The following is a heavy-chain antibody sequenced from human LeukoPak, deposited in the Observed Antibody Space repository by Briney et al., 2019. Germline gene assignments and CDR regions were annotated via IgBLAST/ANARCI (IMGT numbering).Heavy chain of an antibody. CDR1: GYTFTGYW. Sequence: GASVKVSCKAFGYTFTGYWMHWVRQAPGQGAEWMGVISPSGGSTIYAQKFKGRVTLTRDMSTSTDYLELSSLRSEDTAVYYCARVVSSGPYSSRGMFDPWGQGTLVTVSS. D-gene: IGHD6-13*01. CDR2: ISPSGGST. J-gene: IGHJ5*02. CDR3: ARVVSSGPYSSRGMFDP. V-gene: IGHV1-46*01.